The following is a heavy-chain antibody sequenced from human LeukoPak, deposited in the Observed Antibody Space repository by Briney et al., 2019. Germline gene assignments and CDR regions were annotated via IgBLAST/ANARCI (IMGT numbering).Heavy chain of an antibody. CDR3: ASRHSDLRAGMDV. V-gene: IGHV1-69*04. CDR2: IIPVLGIA. J-gene: IGHJ6*02. Sequence: SVKVSCKASGGTFSSYAISWVRQAPGQGLEWTGRIIPVLGIANYAQKFQGRVTIAADKSTSTAYMELSSLRSEDTAVYYCASRHSDLRAGMDVWGQGTTVTVSS. CDR1: GGTFSSYA.